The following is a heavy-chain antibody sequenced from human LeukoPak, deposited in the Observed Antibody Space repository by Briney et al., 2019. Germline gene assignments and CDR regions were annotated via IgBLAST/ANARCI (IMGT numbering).Heavy chain of an antibody. J-gene: IGHJ4*02. D-gene: IGHD6-6*01. CDR3: ARNYRSSSSHFDY. Sequence: PGGSLRLSCAASGFTFNFYTMNWVRQAPGKGLEWVSSISSSSNVIYYADLVKGRFTISRDNAKNPLYLQMNNLRAVDTAVYYCARNYRSSSSHFDYWGQGSLVTVSS. V-gene: IGHV3-21*01. CDR1: GFTFNFYT. CDR2: ISSSSNVI.